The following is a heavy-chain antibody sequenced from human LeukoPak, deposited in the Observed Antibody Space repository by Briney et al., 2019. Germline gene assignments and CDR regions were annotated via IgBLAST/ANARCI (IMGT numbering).Heavy chain of an antibody. D-gene: IGHD1-1*01. Sequence: GGSLRLSCAASGFTFSDYYMSWIRQAPGKGLEWVSYISSSGSTIYYADSVKGRFIISRDNAKNSVFLRMNSLRAEDTAMYYCARVRSPPEDNSNYRPVDQWGQGILVTVSS. CDR1: GFTFSDYY. J-gene: IGHJ4*02. V-gene: IGHV3-11*01. CDR2: ISSSGSTI. CDR3: ARVRSPPEDNSNYRPVDQ.